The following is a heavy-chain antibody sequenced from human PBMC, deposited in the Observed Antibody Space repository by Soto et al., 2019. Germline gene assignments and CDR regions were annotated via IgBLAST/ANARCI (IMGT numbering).Heavy chain of an antibody. V-gene: IGHV3-48*02. D-gene: IGHD3-3*01. CDR3: ARQYYDYV. J-gene: IGHJ6*02. Sequence: GGSLRLSCAGSGFTFVTYSMNWVRQAAGKGLEWIAYISYDSDTIQYADSVKGRFTISRDNAKNSLYLQMNSLRDEDTAVYYCARQYYDYVWGQGTTVTVSS. CDR2: ISYDSDTI. CDR1: GFTFVTYS.